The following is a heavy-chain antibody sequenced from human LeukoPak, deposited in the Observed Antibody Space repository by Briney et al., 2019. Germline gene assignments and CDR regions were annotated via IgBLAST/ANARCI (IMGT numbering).Heavy chain of an antibody. CDR2: IIPIFGTA. Sequence: SVKVSCKASGGTFSSYAISWVRQAPGQGLEWMGGIIPIFGTANYAQKFQGRVTITADKSTSTAYMELSSLRSEDTAVYYCASLGYCSSTSCYRGYYYYMDVWGKGTTVTVSS. D-gene: IGHD2-2*01. CDR3: ASLGYCSSTSCYRGYYYYMDV. CDR1: GGTFSSYA. V-gene: IGHV1-69*06. J-gene: IGHJ6*03.